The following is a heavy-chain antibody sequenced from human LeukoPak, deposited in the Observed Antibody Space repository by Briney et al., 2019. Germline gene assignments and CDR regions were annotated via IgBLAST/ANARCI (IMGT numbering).Heavy chain of an antibody. CDR2: INPNSGGT. D-gene: IGHD6-19*01. Sequence: GASVNVSCKASGYTFTGYYMHWVRQAPGQGLEWMGWINPNSGGTNYAQKFQGRVTMTRDTSISTAYMELSRLRSDDTAVYYCARERIAVAGTTSGYYYYGMDVWGQGTTVTVSS. CDR3: ARERIAVAGTTSGYYYYGMDV. V-gene: IGHV1-2*02. CDR1: GYTFTGYY. J-gene: IGHJ6*02.